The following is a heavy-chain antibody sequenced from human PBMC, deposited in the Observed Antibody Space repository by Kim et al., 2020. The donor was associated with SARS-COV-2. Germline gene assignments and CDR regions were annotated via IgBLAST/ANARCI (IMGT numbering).Heavy chain of an antibody. Sequence: GGSLRLSCEGSGFDFDTFAITWVRQAPGKGLEWVSRITAHNVVMYYASSVKGRFTASRDSSKAYLQMEGLRGEDTAIYYCAKGLQAHACWVSMDVWCQGT. CDR3: AKGLQAHACWVSMDV. V-gene: IGHV3-23*01. J-gene: IGHJ6*02. D-gene: IGHD3-16*01. CDR1: GFDFDTFA. CDR2: ITAHNVVM.